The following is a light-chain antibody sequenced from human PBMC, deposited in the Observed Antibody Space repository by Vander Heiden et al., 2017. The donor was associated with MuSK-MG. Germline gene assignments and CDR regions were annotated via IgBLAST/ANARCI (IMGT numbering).Light chain of an antibody. V-gene: IGKV4-1*01. CDR1: QSVLYSSNNRYY. Sequence: DIVLTQSPDSLAVSLGERATINCKSSQSVLYSSNNRYYLAWYQQKPGQPPKLLIYWASTRESGVPDRFSGSGSGTDFTLTISSLQAEDVAVYYCQQYHSHPNTFGGGTKVEIK. CDR2: WAS. J-gene: IGKJ4*01. CDR3: QQYHSHPNT.